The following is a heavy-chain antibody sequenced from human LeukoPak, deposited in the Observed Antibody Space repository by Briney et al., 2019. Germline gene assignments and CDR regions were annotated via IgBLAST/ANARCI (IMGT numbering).Heavy chain of an antibody. CDR3: ASGTSYGLDV. CDR2: INGDGTTT. V-gene: IGHV3-74*01. J-gene: IGHJ6*02. D-gene: IGHD1-1*01. Sequence: GGSLRLSCAVSGFNFRRYWMHWVRQAPGKGLVWVSRINGDGTTTTYADSVKGRFTISRDNAKNTLYPQMNSLRAEDTSVYYCASGTSYGLDVWGQGTTVTVSS. CDR1: GFNFRRYW.